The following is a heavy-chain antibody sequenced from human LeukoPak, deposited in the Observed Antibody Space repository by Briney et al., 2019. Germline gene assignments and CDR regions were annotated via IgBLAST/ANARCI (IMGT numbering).Heavy chain of an antibody. Sequence: SETLSLTCTVSGGSISSYYWSWIRQPPGKGLEWIGYIYYSGSTNYNPSLKSRVTISVDTSKNQFSLKLSSVTAADTAVYYCARELVVPAAKGVPYGGGFDPWGQGTLVTVSS. CDR2: IYYSGST. CDR1: GGSISSYY. D-gene: IGHD2-2*01. J-gene: IGHJ5*02. CDR3: ARELVVPAAKGVPYGGGFDP. V-gene: IGHV4-59*01.